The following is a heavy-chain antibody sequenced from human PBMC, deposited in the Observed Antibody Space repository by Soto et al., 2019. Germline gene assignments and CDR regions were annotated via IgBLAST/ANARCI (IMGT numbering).Heavy chain of an antibody. CDR3: XXGMXXXXVGW. J-gene: IGHJ4*02. Sequence: QVQLQESGPGLXXXSEXXSLTCTVSGXSVSRGDSYWSWIRQPPGKGLEWIGYICCSGRTEYNPSLRSRVIISVDTSKNQLSLKLSTVTAADTXXXXXXXGMXXXXVGWWGQGTLVTVSS. V-gene: IGHV4-61*08. CDR1: GXSVSRGDSY. CDR2: ICCSGRT. D-gene: IGHD2-15*01.